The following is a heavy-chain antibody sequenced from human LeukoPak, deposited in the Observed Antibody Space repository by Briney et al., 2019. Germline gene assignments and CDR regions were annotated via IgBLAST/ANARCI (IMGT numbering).Heavy chain of an antibody. CDR3: ARGSGYYLGNY. J-gene: IGHJ4*02. CDR2: IYGGGST. CDR1: GFTVGSIH. Sequence: GGSLRLSCAASGFTVGSIHMSWVRQAPGKGLEWVSVIYGGGSTYYADSVKSRFTNSKDNSKNTLYLQMNSLRAEDTAVYYCARGSGYYLGNYWGQGTLVTVSS. D-gene: IGHD3-22*01. V-gene: IGHV3-53*01.